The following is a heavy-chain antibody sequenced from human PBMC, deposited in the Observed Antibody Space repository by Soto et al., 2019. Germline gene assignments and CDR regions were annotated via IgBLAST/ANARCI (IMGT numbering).Heavy chain of an antibody. D-gene: IGHD4-4*01. CDR1: GFTFSSYG. CDR3: ARDRINYDYSTPDFDY. V-gene: IGHV3-33*01. J-gene: IGHJ4*02. CDR2: IWYDGSNK. Sequence: PGGSLRLSCAASGFTFSSYGMHWVRQAPGKGLEWVAVIWYDGSNKYYADSVKGRFTISRDNSKNTLYLQMNSLRAEDTAVYYCARDRINYDYSTPDFDYWGQGTLVTVSS.